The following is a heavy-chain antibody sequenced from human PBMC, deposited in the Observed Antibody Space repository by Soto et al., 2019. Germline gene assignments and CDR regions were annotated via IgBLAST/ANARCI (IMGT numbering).Heavy chain of an antibody. Sequence: PGGSLRLSCAASGFNFITYSLSWVRQAPGKGLEWVASISSSAVYIDYADSVKGRFTISRDNANNSLYLQMNSLRAEDTATYYCAREHRFGKGFDYWGQGTLVTVSA. CDR2: ISSSAVYI. V-gene: IGHV3-21*01. CDR1: GFNFITYS. D-gene: IGHD3-3*01. CDR3: AREHRFGKGFDY. J-gene: IGHJ4*02.